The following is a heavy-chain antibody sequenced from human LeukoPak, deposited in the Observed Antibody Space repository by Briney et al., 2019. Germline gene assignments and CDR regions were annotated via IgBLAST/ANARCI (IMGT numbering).Heavy chain of an antibody. CDR1: GDSTSSSY. J-gene: IGHJ5*02. CDR2: IYYTGTT. CDR3: ARGFYDSSGYSNCFDP. D-gene: IGHD3-22*01. Sequence: SETLSLTCTVSGDSTSSSYWSWIRQPPGKTLEWIGYIYYTGTTSYNPSLKSRVTMSIDTSKNQFSLNLNSVTAADTAVYYCARGFYDSSGYSNCFDPWGQGTLVTVSS. V-gene: IGHV4-59*01.